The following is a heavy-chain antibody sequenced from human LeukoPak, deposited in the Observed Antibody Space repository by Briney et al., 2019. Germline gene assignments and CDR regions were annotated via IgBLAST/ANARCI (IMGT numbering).Heavy chain of an antibody. J-gene: IGHJ5*02. CDR1: GGSISSYH. V-gene: IGHV4-59*08. D-gene: IGHD5-12*01. CDR3: ARGGSKFVP. Sequence: PSETLSLTCTVSGGSISSYHWSWLRQPPGKRLECLGYMYYSGSTNYNPSLKSRLTMSLDTSKNQFSLSLSSVTAADTALYSCARGGSKFVPWGQGTLATVSS. CDR2: MYYSGST.